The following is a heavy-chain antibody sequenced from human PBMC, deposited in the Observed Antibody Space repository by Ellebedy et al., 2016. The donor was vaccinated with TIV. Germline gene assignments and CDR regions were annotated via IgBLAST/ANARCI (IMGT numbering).Heavy chain of an antibody. CDR1: GYTLTELS. D-gene: IGHD3-22*01. Sequence: ASVKVSXXVSGYTLTELSMHWVRQAPGKGLEWMGGFDPEDGETIYAQKFQGRVTMTEDTSTDTAYMELSSLRSEDTAVYYCAGHTNYYDSSGYYSLFDYWGQGTLVTVSS. CDR2: FDPEDGET. V-gene: IGHV1-24*01. J-gene: IGHJ4*02. CDR3: AGHTNYYDSSGYYSLFDY.